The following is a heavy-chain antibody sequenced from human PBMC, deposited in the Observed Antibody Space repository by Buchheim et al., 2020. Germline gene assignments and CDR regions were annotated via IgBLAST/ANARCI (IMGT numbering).Heavy chain of an antibody. D-gene: IGHD2-15*01. CDR3: ARDQLVVAPGWYFDL. J-gene: IGHJ2*01. V-gene: IGHV1-18*01. Sequence: QAQLVQSGAEVKKPGASVKVSCKASSYTFTNYGISWVRQAPGQGLEWVGWISTYNGNTDYAQKLQGRVTMTTDTSTSTGYLELRSLGSDDTAVYYCARDQLVVAPGWYFDLWGRGTL. CDR1: SYTFTNYG. CDR2: ISTYNGNT.